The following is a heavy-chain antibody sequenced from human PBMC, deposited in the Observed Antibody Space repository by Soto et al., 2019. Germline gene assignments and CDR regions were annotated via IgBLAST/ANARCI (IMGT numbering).Heavy chain of an antibody. V-gene: IGHV4-59*01. Sequence: PSETLSLTCTVSGGSISSYYWSWIRQPPGKGLEWIGYIYYSGSTNYNPSLKSRVTISVDTSKNQFSLKLSSVTAADTAVYYCARPHGGSSGWDNWFDPWGQGTLV. CDR3: ARPHGGSSGWDNWFDP. J-gene: IGHJ5*02. CDR1: GGSISSYY. D-gene: IGHD6-25*01. CDR2: IYYSGST.